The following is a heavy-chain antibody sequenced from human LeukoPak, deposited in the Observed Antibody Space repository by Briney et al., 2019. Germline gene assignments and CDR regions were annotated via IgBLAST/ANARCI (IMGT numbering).Heavy chain of an antibody. CDR3: ARGPWSAAGYNGMDV. V-gene: IGHV3-23*01. CDR1: GFTFSSYA. CDR2: ISGSGGST. J-gene: IGHJ6*02. D-gene: IGHD6-13*01. Sequence: GGSLRLSCAASGFTFSSYAMSWVRQAPGKGLEWVSAISGSGGSTYYADSVKGRFTISRDNSKNTLYLQMNSLRGGDTAVYYCARGPWSAAGYNGMDVWGQGTTVTVSS.